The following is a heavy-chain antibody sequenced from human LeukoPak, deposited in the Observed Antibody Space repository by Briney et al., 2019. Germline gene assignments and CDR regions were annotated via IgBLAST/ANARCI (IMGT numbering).Heavy chain of an antibody. D-gene: IGHD3-10*01. J-gene: IGHJ6*02. CDR3: ARDYGSGSYSGTYYYYGMDV. V-gene: IGHV4-30-4*01. Sequence: PSQTLSLTCTVSGGSISSGDYYWSWIRQPPGKGLEWIGYIYYSGSTYYNPSLKSPVTISVDTSKNQLSLKLSSVTAADTAVYYCARDYGSGSYSGTYYYYGMDVWGQGTTVTASS. CDR1: GGSISSGDYY. CDR2: IYYSGST.